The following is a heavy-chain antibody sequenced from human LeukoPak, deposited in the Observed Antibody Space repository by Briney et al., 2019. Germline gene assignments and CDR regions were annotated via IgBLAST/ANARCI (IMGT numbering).Heavy chain of an antibody. Sequence: GGSLRLSCAASGFTVSSDYMSWVRQAPGKGLEWVSVIYSGGSTYYADSVKGRFTISRDNSKNTLYLQMNSLRAEDTAVYYCARNPWFGELSWFDPWGQGTLVTVSS. CDR3: ARNPWFGELSWFDP. V-gene: IGHV3-66*01. J-gene: IGHJ5*02. D-gene: IGHD3-10*01. CDR1: GFTVSSDY. CDR2: IYSGGST.